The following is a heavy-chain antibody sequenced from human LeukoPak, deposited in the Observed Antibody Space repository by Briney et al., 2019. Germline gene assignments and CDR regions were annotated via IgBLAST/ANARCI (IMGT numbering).Heavy chain of an antibody. Sequence: ASVKVSCKASGYTFTGYYMHWVRQAPGQGLEWMGWINPNSGGTNYAQKFQGRVTMTRDTSISTAYMELSRLTSDDTAVYYCARRLSSGWLYDAFDIWGQGKMVNVSS. CDR2: INPNSGGT. CDR3: ARRLSSGWLYDAFDI. J-gene: IGHJ3*02. D-gene: IGHD6-19*01. V-gene: IGHV1-2*02. CDR1: GYTFTGYY.